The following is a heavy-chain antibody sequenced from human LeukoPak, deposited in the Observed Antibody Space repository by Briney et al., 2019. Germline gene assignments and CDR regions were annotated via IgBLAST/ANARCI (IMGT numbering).Heavy chain of an antibody. CDR1: GYTFTTYY. V-gene: IGHV1-46*01. J-gene: IGHJ4*02. Sequence: ASVKVSCKASGYTFTTYYMHWVRQAPGQGLEWMGIIDPSDGGTTYAQKFQGRVTITADESTSTAYMELSSLRSEDTAVYYCARKTYYYDSSGYYPLDYWGQGTLVTVSS. CDR3: ARKTYYYDSSGYYPLDY. D-gene: IGHD3-22*01. CDR2: IDPSDGGT.